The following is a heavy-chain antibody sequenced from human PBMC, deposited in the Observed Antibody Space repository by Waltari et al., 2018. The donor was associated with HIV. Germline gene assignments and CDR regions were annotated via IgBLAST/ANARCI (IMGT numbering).Heavy chain of an antibody. Sequence: QVQLQQWGAGLLKPSETLSLTCAVYGGSFTTYSWSWIRQSPGKGLQWLGEINHSGDTTYNPPLKRRVTMSVDMSKNQLSPRVKSVTAADTAVYFCARVELGSGTYGKYFDAWGNGTLVTVSS. CDR1: GGSFTTYS. CDR3: ARVELGSGTYGKYFDA. V-gene: IGHV4-34*02. CDR2: INHSGDT. D-gene: IGHD3-10*02. J-gene: IGHJ4*01.